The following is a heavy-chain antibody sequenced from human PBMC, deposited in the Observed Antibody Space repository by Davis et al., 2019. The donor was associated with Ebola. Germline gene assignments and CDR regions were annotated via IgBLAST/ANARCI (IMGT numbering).Heavy chain of an antibody. CDR3: ARDYGWGFDY. V-gene: IGHV3-23*01. CDR2: IFGSGGGGTT. CDR1: GFTFSSYG. D-gene: IGHD3-16*01. Sequence: PGGSLRLSCAASGFTFSSYGMTWVRQAPRKGLEWVSGIFGSGGGGTTYYADSVKGRFTISRDNAKNALYLQMNSLRAEDTAVYYCARDYGWGFDYWGQGTLVTVSS. J-gene: IGHJ4*02.